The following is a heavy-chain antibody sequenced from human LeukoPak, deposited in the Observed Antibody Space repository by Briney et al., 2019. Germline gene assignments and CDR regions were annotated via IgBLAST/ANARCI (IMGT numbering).Heavy chain of an antibody. V-gene: IGHV3-74*01. CDR2: INPVGTST. J-gene: IGHJ4*02. Sequence: GGSLRLSCVGSGFTFSSYWMHWVRQAPGKGLVWVARINPVGTSTIYADSVKGRFTISRDNVKNTLYLQMSSLRAEDTAVYYCARDASPTTVRSYWGQGTLAAVSP. CDR1: GFTFSSYW. D-gene: IGHD2-15*01. CDR3: ARDASPTTVRSY.